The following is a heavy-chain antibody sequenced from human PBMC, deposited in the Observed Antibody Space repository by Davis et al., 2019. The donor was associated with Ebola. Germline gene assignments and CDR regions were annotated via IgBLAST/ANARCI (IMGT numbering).Heavy chain of an antibody. J-gene: IGHJ4*02. CDR1: GFTFSSYA. Sequence: GESLKISCAASGFTFSSYAMSWVRQSPGKGLEWVSDISGSGGSTYYADSVKGQFTISRDNSKNTLYLQMNSLRAEDTAVYYCARRRGYSYGSYYFDYWGQGTLVTVSS. CDR2: ISGSGGST. D-gene: IGHD5-18*01. V-gene: IGHV3-23*01. CDR3: ARRRGYSYGSYYFDY.